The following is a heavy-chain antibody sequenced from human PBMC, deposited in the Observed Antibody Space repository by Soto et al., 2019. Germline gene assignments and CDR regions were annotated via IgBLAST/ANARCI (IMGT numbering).Heavy chain of an antibody. D-gene: IGHD6-13*01. Sequence: QVQLVQSGAEVKKPGSSVKVSCKTSGGTFSTFTINWVRQAPGQGLEWMGRIIPILRIPNYVQRFQGRVTITADKSTSTAYMELSSLISENTAVYYCARAPSSSNWYYFDYWGQGTLVTVSS. CDR3: ARAPSSSNWYYFDY. CDR1: GGTFSTFT. V-gene: IGHV1-69*02. CDR2: IIPILRIP. J-gene: IGHJ4*02.